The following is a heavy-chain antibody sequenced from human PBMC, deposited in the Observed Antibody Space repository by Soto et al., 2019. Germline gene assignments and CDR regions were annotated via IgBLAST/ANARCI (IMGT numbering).Heavy chain of an antibody. D-gene: IGHD2-2*01. CDR1: GFTFSSYS. J-gene: IGHJ5*02. V-gene: IGHV3-21*01. CDR2: ISSSSSYI. Sequence: GGSLRLSCAASGFTFSSYSMNWVRQAPGKGLEWVSSISSSSSYIYYADSVKGRFTISRDNAKNSLYLQMNSLRAEDTAVYYCARDFRNHLYCSSTRCYVGPWGQGTLVTVSS. CDR3: ARDFRNHLYCSSTRCYVGP.